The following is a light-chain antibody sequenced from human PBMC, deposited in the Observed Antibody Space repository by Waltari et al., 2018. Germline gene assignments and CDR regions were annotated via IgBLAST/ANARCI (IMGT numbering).Light chain of an antibody. V-gene: IGLV4-69*01. J-gene: IGLJ3*02. Sequence: QLVVTQSPSASASLGASVKLTCTLSSGHSNNIIEWLQQRPAKGPRYLMKVNRDGSHTRGDEIPDRFSGSSSGAERYLTISSLQSEDEADYYCQTGGHGTWVFGGGTKLTVL. CDR1: SGHSNNI. CDR3: QTGGHGTWV. CDR2: VNRDGSH.